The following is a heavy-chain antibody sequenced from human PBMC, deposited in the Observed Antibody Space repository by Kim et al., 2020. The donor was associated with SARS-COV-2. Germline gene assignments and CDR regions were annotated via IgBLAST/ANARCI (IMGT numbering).Heavy chain of an antibody. CDR2: ITGNSITT. CDR1: GFTFNNYA. CDR3: AKRGYYYDIGAHYHFDS. V-gene: IGHV3-23*01. J-gene: IGHJ4*01. D-gene: IGHD3-22*01. Sequence: GGSLRLSCAASGFTFNNYAMTWVRQTPGKGLEWISTITGNSITTYYADSVKGRFTISRDNSRNTVFLQMNNLRAEDTAIYYCAKRGYYYDIGAHYHFDS.